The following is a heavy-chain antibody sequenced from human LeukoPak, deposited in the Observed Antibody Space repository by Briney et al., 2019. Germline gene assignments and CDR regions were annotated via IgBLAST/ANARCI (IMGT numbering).Heavy chain of an antibody. CDR1: GFTFSSYW. D-gene: IGHD2-21*02. Sequence: GGSLRLSCAASGFTFSSYWMSWVRQAPGKGLEWVANIKQDGSEKYYVDSVKGRFTITRDNAKNSLYLQMNSLRAEDTAVYYCARVRYCGGDCYSGYFDYWGQGTLVTVSS. V-gene: IGHV3-7*01. CDR2: IKQDGSEK. CDR3: ARVRYCGGDCYSGYFDY. J-gene: IGHJ4*02.